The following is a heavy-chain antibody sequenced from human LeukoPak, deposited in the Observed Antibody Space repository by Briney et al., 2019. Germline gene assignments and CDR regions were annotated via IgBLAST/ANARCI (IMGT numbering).Heavy chain of an antibody. Sequence: SETLSLTCTVSGGSISSSSYYWGWIRQPPGKGLEWIGSIYYSGSTYYNPSLNSRVTISVDTSKNQFSLKLSSVTAADTAVYYCARRGVRGYCSSTSCHDYDYWGQGTLVTVSS. J-gene: IGHJ4*02. CDR1: GGSISSSSYY. CDR2: IYYSGST. D-gene: IGHD2-2*03. V-gene: IGHV4-39*01. CDR3: ARRGVRGYCSSTSCHDYDY.